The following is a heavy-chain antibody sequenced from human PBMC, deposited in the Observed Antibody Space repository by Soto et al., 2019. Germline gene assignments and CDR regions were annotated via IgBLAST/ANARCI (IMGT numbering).Heavy chain of an antibody. Sequence: GGSLRLSCAASGFTFSDYYMSWIRQAPGKGLEWVSYISSSGSTIYYADSVKGRFTISRDNAKNSLYLQMSSLRAEDTAVYYCARFLPVAGTLSFDYWGQGTLVTVSS. CDR2: ISSSGSTI. CDR3: ARFLPVAGTLSFDY. V-gene: IGHV3-11*01. J-gene: IGHJ4*02. CDR1: GFTFSDYY. D-gene: IGHD6-19*01.